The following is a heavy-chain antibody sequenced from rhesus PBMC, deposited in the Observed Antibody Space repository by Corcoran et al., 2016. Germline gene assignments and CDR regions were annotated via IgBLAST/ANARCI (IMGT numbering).Heavy chain of an antibody. V-gene: IGHV4-147*01. CDR2: IYGGSGTT. J-gene: IGHJ6*01. CDR3: ASAYGLDS. CDR1: GGSISSNY. Sequence: QVQLQESGPGLVKPSETLSLTCVVSGGSISSNYWNWIRQPPGKGLEWIGRIYGGSGTTRYHPSLTSRVTISTDTSNNQFSLKLSSVTAADTAMYYCASAYGLDSWGQGVVVTVSS.